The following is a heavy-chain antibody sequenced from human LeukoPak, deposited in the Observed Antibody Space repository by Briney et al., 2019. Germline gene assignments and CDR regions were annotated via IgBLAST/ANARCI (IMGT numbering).Heavy chain of an antibody. CDR2: ISGSGGST. D-gene: IGHD5-18*01. Sequence: GGSLRLSCAASGFTFSSYAMSWVRQAPGKGLEWVSAISGSGGSTYYADSVKGRFTISRDNSKNTLYLQMNSLRVEDTAVYYCAREGTGGYSYGLLDYWGQGTHVTVSS. J-gene: IGHJ4*02. CDR3: AREGTGGYSYGLLDY. CDR1: GFTFSSYA. V-gene: IGHV3-23*01.